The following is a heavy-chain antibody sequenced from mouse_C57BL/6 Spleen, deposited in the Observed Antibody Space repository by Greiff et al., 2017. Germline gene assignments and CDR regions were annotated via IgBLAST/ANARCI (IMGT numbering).Heavy chain of an antibody. V-gene: IGHV1-69*01. J-gene: IGHJ3*01. Sequence: QVQLQQPGAELVMPGASVKLSCKASGYTFTSYWMHWVKQRPGQGLEWIGEIDPSDSYTNYNQTFKGTPTLTVDQSSSPAYLPLRSLSSGDAAVYYCASRWCAYWGQGTLVTVSA. CDR1: GYTFTSYW. CDR2: IDPSDSYT. CDR3: ASRWCAY.